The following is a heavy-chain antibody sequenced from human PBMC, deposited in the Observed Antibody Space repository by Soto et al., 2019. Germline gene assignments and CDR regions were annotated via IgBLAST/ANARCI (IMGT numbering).Heavy chain of an antibody. D-gene: IGHD3-22*01. Sequence: GGSLRLSCAASGFSFSSYGMQWVRQAPVKGLEWVAVVSYDGSLKYYADSVKGRFTFSRDNSKNTLYLQMNSLRAEDTAVYYCARGGSSGYYSSPDYWGQGTLVTVSS. CDR1: GFSFSSYG. CDR3: ARGGSSGYYSSPDY. V-gene: IGHV3-30*03. J-gene: IGHJ4*02. CDR2: VSYDGSLK.